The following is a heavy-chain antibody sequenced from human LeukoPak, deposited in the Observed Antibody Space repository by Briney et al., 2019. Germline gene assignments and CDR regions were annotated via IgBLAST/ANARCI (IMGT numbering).Heavy chain of an antibody. CDR3: ANRGADYYGSGNWFDP. V-gene: IGHV3-23*01. CDR2: ISGNGGST. CDR1: GFTFSSYA. J-gene: IGHJ5*02. Sequence: GGSLRLSCAASGFTFSSYAMSWVRQAPGKGLEWVSSISGNGGSTYYGDSAKGRFTISRDNSKNTLYLQMNSLRAEDTAVYYCANRGADYYGSGNWFDPWGQGTLVTVSS. D-gene: IGHD3-10*01.